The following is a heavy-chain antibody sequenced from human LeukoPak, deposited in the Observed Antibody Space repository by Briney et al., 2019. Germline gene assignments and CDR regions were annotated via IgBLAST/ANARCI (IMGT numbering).Heavy chain of an antibody. V-gene: IGHV4-34*01. CDR2: INHSGST. CDR3: ARGPYSYDSSGYYYKVGHNHFDY. Sequence: PSETLSLTCAVYGGSFSGYYWSWIRQPPGKGLEWIGEINHSGSTNYNPSLKSRVTISVDTSKNQFSPKLSSVTAADTAVYYCARGPYSYDSSGYYYKVGHNHFDYWGQGTLVTVSS. J-gene: IGHJ4*02. CDR1: GGSFSGYY. D-gene: IGHD3-22*01.